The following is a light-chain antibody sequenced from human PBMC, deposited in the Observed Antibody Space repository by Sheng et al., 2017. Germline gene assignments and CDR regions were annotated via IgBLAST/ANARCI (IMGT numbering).Light chain of an antibody. CDR1: QSISSY. CDR3: QKYNSAPWT. J-gene: IGKJ1*01. Sequence: DIQMTQSPSSLSASVGDRVTITCRASQSISSYLNWYQQKPGKAPKLLVYATSTLQPGVPSRFSGSGSGTDFTLTISSLQPEDVGTYYCQKYNSAPWTFGQGTKVEIK. CDR2: ATS. V-gene: IGKV1-27*01.